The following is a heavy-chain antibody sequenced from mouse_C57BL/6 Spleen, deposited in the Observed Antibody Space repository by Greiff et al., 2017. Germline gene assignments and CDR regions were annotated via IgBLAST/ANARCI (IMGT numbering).Heavy chain of an antibody. CDR3: ARITTVGSYWYIDV. CDR1: GYTFTSYW. D-gene: IGHD1-1*01. J-gene: IGHJ1*03. V-gene: IGHV1-55*01. Sequence: QVQLQQPGAELVKPGASVKMSCKASGYTFTSYWITWVKQRPGQGLEWIGDIYPGSGSTKYNEKFKSKATLTVDTSSSTAYMQLSSLTSEDSAVDYCARITTVGSYWYIDVWGTGTTVTVSS. CDR2: IYPGSGST.